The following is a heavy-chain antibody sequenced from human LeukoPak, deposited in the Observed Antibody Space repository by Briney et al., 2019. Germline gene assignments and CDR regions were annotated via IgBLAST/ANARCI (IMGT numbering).Heavy chain of an antibody. CDR2: IYYSGST. Sequence: PSETLSLTCTVSGGSISSSSYYWGWIRQPPGKGLEWIGSIYYSGSTYYNPSLKSRVTISVDTSKNQFSLKLSSVTAADTAVYYCARYYYDSSGYYYADYWGQGTLVTVSS. J-gene: IGHJ4*02. V-gene: IGHV4-39*07. D-gene: IGHD3-22*01. CDR3: ARYYYDSSGYYYADY. CDR1: GGSISSSSYY.